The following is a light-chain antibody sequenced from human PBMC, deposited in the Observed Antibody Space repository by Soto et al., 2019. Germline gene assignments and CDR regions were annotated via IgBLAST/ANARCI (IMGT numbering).Light chain of an antibody. Sequence: EIVLTQSPATLSLSPGERATLSCRASQSVSSYLAWYQQKPGQAPRHLIYDASNRATGIPARFSGSGAGTDFTLTIISLEPEDFAAYYCQQRSNWPPSSTLGQGTKLEIK. CDR1: QSVSSY. CDR2: DAS. CDR3: QQRSNWPPSST. J-gene: IGKJ2*02. V-gene: IGKV3-11*01.